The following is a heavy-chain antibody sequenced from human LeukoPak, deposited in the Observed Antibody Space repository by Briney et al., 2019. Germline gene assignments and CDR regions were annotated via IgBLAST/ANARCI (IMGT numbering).Heavy chain of an antibody. D-gene: IGHD3-3*01. CDR2: INPNSGGT. Sequence: GASVKVSCKASGYTFTGYYMHWLRQAPGQGLEWMGWINPNSGGTNYAQKFQGRVTMTRDTSISTAYMELSRLRSDDTAVYYCARVLHYDFWSGYYYFDYWGQGTLVTVSS. V-gene: IGHV1-2*02. CDR1: GYTFTGYY. CDR3: ARVLHYDFWSGYYYFDY. J-gene: IGHJ4*02.